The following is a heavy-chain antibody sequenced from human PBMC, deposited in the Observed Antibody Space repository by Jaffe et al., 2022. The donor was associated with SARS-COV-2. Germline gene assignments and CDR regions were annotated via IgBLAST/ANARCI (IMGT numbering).Heavy chain of an antibody. CDR3: ARKRGADV. J-gene: IGHJ6*02. V-gene: IGHV4-34*02. CDR1: GGSLSGYY. CDR2: INHSGSS. D-gene: IGHD1-26*01. Sequence: QVQLQQWGAGLLRPSETLSLTCAVYGGSLSGYYWTWIRQSPGKGLEWIGEINHSGSSNYNPSLKSRLTISVDTSKNHFSLRLTSVTAADTAVYYCARKRGADVWGQGTTVTVSS.